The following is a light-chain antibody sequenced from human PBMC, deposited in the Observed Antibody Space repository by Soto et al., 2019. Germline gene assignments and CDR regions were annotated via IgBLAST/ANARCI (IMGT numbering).Light chain of an antibody. Sequence: QSALTQPASVSGSPGQSITISCTGTSSDVGGYNYVSWYQQNPGKAPKFMIYEVSNRPSGVSNRFSGSKSGNTASLTISGLRAEDEADYYCSSYTSSRTYVLFGGGTKLTVL. CDR2: EVS. V-gene: IGLV2-14*01. CDR1: SSDVGGYNY. CDR3: SSYTSSRTYVL. J-gene: IGLJ2*01.